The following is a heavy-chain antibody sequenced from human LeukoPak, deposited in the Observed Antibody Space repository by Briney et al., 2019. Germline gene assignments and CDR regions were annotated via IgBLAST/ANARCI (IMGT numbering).Heavy chain of an antibody. V-gene: IGHV3-33*06. D-gene: IGHD6-19*01. CDR3: AKGGGRVAGPQDQKNYYMDV. CDR2: IWYDGSNK. J-gene: IGHJ6*03. CDR1: GFTFSSYG. Sequence: PGRSLRLSCAASGFTFSSYGMHWVRQAPGKGLEWVAVIWYDGSNKYYADSVKGRFTISRDNSKNTLYLQMNGLRAEDTAVYYCAKGGGRVAGPQDQKNYYMDVWGKGTTVTVSS.